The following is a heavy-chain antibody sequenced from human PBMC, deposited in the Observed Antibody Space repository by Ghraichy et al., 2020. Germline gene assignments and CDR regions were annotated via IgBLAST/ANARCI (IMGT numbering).Heavy chain of an antibody. V-gene: IGHV4-59*01. Sequence: SQTLSLTCTVSGGSISSYYWSWIRQPPGKGLEWIGYIYYSGSTNYNPSLKSRVTISVDTSKNQFSLKLSSVTAADTAVYYCASSQWLARDYYYYYYMDVWGKGTTVTVSS. J-gene: IGHJ6*03. CDR2: IYYSGST. CDR3: ASSQWLARDYYYYYYMDV. CDR1: GGSISSYY. D-gene: IGHD6-19*01.